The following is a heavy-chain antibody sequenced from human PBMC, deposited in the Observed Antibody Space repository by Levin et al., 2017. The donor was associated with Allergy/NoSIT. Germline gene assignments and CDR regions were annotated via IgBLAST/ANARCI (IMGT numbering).Heavy chain of an antibody. CDR3: AGGPKRPYYYHYGLDV. J-gene: IGHJ6*02. V-gene: IGHV4-39*07. D-gene: IGHD6-6*01. CDR1: GGSISDDSYY. Sequence: SQTLSLTCTVSGGSISDDSYYWAWVRQPPGKGLEWVGSIYYDGSAYYNPSLKTRLTISVDTSKNQFSLRVNSVIAADTAGYYCAGGPKRPYYYHYGLDVWGPGTTVTVSS. CDR2: IYYDGSA.